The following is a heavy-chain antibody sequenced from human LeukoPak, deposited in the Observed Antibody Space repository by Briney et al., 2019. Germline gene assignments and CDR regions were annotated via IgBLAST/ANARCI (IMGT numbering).Heavy chain of an antibody. J-gene: IGHJ6*03. CDR1: GYSFTTYW. CDR3: ARSQFTRYCSGGSCYSDYYYYMDV. D-gene: IGHD2-15*01. V-gene: IGHV5-51*01. CDR2: IYPSDSDI. Sequence: GESLKLSCMGSGYSFTTYWIGWVRPMPGKGLEWMGIIYPSDSDIRYSPSFQGQVTISADKSISTAYLQWSSLKASDTAMYYCARSQFTRYCSGGSCYSDYYYYMDVWGKGTTVTISS.